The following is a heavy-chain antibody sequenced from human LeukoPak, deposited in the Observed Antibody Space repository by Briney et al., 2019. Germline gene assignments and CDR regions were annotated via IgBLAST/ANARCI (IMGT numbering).Heavy chain of an antibody. CDR2: INHSGST. Sequence: SETLSLTCAVYGGSFSGYYWSWIRQPPGKGLEWIGEINHSGSTNYKPSLKSRVTISVDTSKNQFSLKVSSVTAADTAVYYCARGGPPGRYWGQGTLVTVSS. D-gene: IGHD1-14*01. V-gene: IGHV4-34*01. J-gene: IGHJ4*02. CDR3: ARGGPPGRY. CDR1: GGSFSGYY.